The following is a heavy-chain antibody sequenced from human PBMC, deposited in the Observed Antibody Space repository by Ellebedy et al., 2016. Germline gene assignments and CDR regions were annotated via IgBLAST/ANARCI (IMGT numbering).Heavy chain of an antibody. D-gene: IGHD2-21*01. CDR2: VDSSGKT. CDR1: GASITSDY. J-gene: IGHJ4*02. V-gene: IGHV4-4*07. CDR3: ARGLTPHFDS. Sequence: SETLSLTCAVSGASITSDYWSWVRQPAGKGLEWIGRVDSSGKTNYNPSLKNRVTMSLDTSKNQFSLKLTSLTAADTGLYYCARGLTPHFDSWGQGALVTVSS.